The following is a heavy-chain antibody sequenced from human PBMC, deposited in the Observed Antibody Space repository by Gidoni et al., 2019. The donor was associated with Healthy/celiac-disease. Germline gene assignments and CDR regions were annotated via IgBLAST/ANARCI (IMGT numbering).Heavy chain of an antibody. J-gene: IGHJ4*02. V-gene: IGHV3-30-3*01. CDR3: ARESYANYYFDY. Sequence: QVQLVESGGGVVQPGRSLRLSCAASGFTFSSYAMHWVRQAPGKGLEWVAVISYDGSNKYYADSVKGRFTISRDNSKNTLYLQMNSLRAEDTAVYYCARESYANYYFDYWGQGTLVTVSS. CDR1: GFTFSSYA. CDR2: ISYDGSNK. D-gene: IGHD1-1*01.